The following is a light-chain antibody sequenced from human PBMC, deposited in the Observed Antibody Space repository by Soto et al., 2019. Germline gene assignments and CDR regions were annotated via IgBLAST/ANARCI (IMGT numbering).Light chain of an antibody. Sequence: QSVLTQPASVSGSPGQSITISCTGTSSDVGSYNLVSWYQQHPGKAPKLMIYEGSKRPSGVSNRFSGSKSGNTASLTISGLQAEDEADYYCCSYEGSSTFEDVFGTGTKVTVL. CDR1: SSDVGSYNL. J-gene: IGLJ1*01. CDR3: CSYEGSSTFEDV. CDR2: EGS. V-gene: IGLV2-23*03.